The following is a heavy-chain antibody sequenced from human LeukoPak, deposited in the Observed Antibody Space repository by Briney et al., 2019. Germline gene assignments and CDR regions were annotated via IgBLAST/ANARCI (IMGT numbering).Heavy chain of an antibody. Sequence: PGGSLRLSCAASGFTFSSYAMSWVRQAPGKGLEWVSAISGSGGSTYYVDSVKGRFTISRDNSKNTLYLQMNSLGAEDTAVYYCAKARTSTGGYHFDYWGQRTPVTASS. CDR2: ISGSGGST. J-gene: IGHJ4*02. V-gene: IGHV3-23*01. CDR3: AKARTSTGGYHFDY. CDR1: GFTFSSYA. D-gene: IGHD2-8*02.